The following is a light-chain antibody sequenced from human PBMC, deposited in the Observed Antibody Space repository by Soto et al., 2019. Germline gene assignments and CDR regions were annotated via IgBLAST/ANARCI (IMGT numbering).Light chain of an antibody. V-gene: IGLV1-40*01. CDR2: GNS. Sequence: QSVVTHPPSLSGAPSERVSISCTGGNSNFAAGLDVHWYQQPPGTAPTLLIYGNSNRPSGGPDRFSGSKSGTSASLAITGLQAEDEADYYCQSYDSSLSGYVFGTGTKVTVL. CDR3: QSYDSSLSGYV. CDR1: NSNFAAGLD. J-gene: IGLJ1*01.